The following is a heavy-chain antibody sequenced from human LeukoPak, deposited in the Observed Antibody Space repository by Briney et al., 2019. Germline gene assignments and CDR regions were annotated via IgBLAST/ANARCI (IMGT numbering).Heavy chain of an antibody. Sequence: GGSLRLSCAASGFTFSSYSMNWVRQAPGKGLEWVSSISSSSSYIYYADSVKGRFTIARDNVKNSLYLQMNSLRAEDTAMYYCARVMRRGNYLDYWGQGTLVTVSS. CDR2: ISSSSSYI. J-gene: IGHJ4*02. CDR3: ARVMRRGNYLDY. V-gene: IGHV3-21*01. CDR1: GFTFSSYS. D-gene: IGHD2-8*01.